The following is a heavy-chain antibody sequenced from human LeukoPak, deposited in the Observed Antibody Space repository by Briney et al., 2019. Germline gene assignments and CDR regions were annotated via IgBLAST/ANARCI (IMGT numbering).Heavy chain of an antibody. CDR2: ISAYNGNT. D-gene: IGHD2-2*01. CDR1: GYTFTSYG. V-gene: IGHV1-18*04. Sequence: ASVKVSCKATGYTFTSYGNSWVRQAPGQGLEWMGWISAYNGNTNYAQKLQGRVTMTTDTSTSTAYMELRSLRSDDTAVYSWERDRPWDSVGVPAAATQTCWGQGTLVTVSS. CDR3: ERDRPWDSVGVPAAATQTC. J-gene: IGHJ4*02.